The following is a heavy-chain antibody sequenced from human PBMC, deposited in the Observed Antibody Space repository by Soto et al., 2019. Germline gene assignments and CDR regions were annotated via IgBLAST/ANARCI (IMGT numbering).Heavy chain of an antibody. V-gene: IGHV4-34*01. D-gene: IGHD3-10*01. CDR1: GGSFSGYY. J-gene: IGHJ3*02. CDR3: TRVLLWFGESSDAFDI. Sequence: SETLSLTCAVHGGSFSGYYWDWIRQPPGKGLEWIGEVNHGGTSNYNPSLKSRVTISVDTSKNQFSLKLSSVTAADTAVYYCTRVLLWFGESSDAFDIWGQGTMVTVSS. CDR2: VNHGGTS.